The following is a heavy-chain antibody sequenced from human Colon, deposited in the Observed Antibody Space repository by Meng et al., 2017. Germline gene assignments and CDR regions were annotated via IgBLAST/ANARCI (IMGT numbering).Heavy chain of an antibody. CDR2: INHSGST. Sequence: GSLRLSCAVYGGSFSGYYWSWIRQPPGKGLEWIGEINHSGSTNYNPSLKSRVTISVDTSKNQFSLKLSSVTAADTAVYYCARGFPKYYYGSGSYYRAYGMDVWGQGTTVTVSS. J-gene: IGHJ6*02. D-gene: IGHD3-10*01. CDR1: GGSFSGYY. V-gene: IGHV4-34*01. CDR3: ARGFPKYYYGSGSYYRAYGMDV.